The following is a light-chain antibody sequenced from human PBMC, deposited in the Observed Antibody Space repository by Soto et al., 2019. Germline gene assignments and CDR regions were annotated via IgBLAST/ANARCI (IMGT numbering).Light chain of an antibody. CDR2: YDR. J-gene: IGLJ2*01. CDR1: NIGTKS. Sequence: SSELTQPPSVSVAPGETARITCGEDNIGTKSVHWYQQKAGQAPVLVIYYDRDRPSGIPERFSGSNSGNTATLTISRVEAGDEADYYCQVWDSSSDHPVFGGGTKVTVL. CDR3: QVWDSSSDHPV. V-gene: IGLV3-21*04.